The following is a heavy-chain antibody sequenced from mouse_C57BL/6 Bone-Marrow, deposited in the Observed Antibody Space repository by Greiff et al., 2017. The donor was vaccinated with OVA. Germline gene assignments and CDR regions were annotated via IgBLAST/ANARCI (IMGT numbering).Heavy chain of an antibody. CDR2: IRSKSSNYAT. CDR3: VGWGIYYGNSYYFDY. Sequence: EVQLVESGGGLVQPKGSLKLSCAASGFTFNTYAMHWVRQAPGKGLEWVARIRSKSSNYATYYADSVKDRFTISRDDSHSMLYLQMNNLSTDDSSMSYCVGWGIYYGNSYYFDYWGQGTTLTVSS. D-gene: IGHD2-1*01. J-gene: IGHJ2*01. CDR1: GFTFNTYA. V-gene: IGHV10-3*01.